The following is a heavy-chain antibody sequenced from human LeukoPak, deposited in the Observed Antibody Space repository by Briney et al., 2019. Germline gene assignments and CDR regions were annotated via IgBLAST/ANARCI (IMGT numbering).Heavy chain of an antibody. CDR2: ISFDANNK. CDR1: GFTFSSYG. V-gene: IGHV3-30*18. J-gene: IGHJ6*02. D-gene: IGHD3-10*01. Sequence: PGGSLRLSCAASGFTFSSYGMHWARQAPGKGLEWVADISFDANNKDYADSVKGRFTISRDNSKNTLYLQMNSLRGEDTAVYYCAKVVRGVEYGMDVWGQGTTVTVSS. CDR3: AKVVRGVEYGMDV.